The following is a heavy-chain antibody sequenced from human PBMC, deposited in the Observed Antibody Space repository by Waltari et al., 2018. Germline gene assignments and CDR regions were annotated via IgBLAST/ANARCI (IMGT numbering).Heavy chain of an antibody. CDR2: MNPNSGNT. CDR1: GYTFTSYD. CDR3: ARAPRGAYTEWFDP. Sequence: QVQLVQSGAEVKKPGASVKVSCKASGYTFTSYDINWVRQATGQGLEWMGWMNPNSGNTGYAQKFHGRVTMTRNTSIRTAYMELSSLRSEDTAVYYCARAPRGAYTEWFDPWGQGTLVTVSS. V-gene: IGHV1-8*01. D-gene: IGHD3-10*01. J-gene: IGHJ5*02.